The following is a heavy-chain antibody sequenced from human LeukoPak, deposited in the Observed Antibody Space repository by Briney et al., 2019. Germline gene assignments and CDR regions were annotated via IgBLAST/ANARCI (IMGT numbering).Heavy chain of an antibody. CDR2: IYYSGST. V-gene: IGHV4-59*08. J-gene: IGHJ2*01. CDR3: ARQGYYGSGSYYPWYFDL. D-gene: IGHD3-10*01. CDR1: GGSISSYY. Sequence: SETLSPTCTVSGGSISSYYWSWIRQPPGKGLEWIGYIYYSGSTNYNPSLKSRVTISVDTSKNQFSLKLSSVTAADTAVYYCARQGYYGSGSYYPWYFDLWGRGTLVTVSS.